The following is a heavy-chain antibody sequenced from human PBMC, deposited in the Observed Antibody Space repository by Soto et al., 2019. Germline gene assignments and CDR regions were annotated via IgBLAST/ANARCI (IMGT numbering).Heavy chain of an antibody. CDR3: SRVGIAEIYP. Sequence: SQTLSLTCAISGDSVSSNSAAWNCIRQSPSRGLEWLGRTYYRSKWYNDYAVSVKSRITINPDTSKNQFSLQLNSVTPEDTAVYYCSRVGIAEIYPCGQGTLVTVSS. J-gene: IGHJ5*02. D-gene: IGHD6-13*01. V-gene: IGHV6-1*01. CDR1: GDSVSSNSAA. CDR2: TYYRSKWYN.